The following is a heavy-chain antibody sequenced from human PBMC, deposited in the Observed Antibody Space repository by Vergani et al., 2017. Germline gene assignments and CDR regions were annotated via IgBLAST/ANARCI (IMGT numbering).Heavy chain of an antibody. D-gene: IGHD3-10*01. Sequence: EVQLVQSGAEVKKPGESLKISCKGSGYRFTNYCIGWVRQMPGKGLEWMGIIYPGDPDTRYSPSFQGQVTISVDKSISTAYLQWSSLKASDTAMYYCARHFDGSGTIGGYKYYYYAMDVWGQGTTVTVSS. CDR2: IYPGDPDT. CDR3: ARHFDGSGTIGGYKYYYYAMDV. V-gene: IGHV5-51*01. J-gene: IGHJ6*02. CDR1: GYRFTNYC.